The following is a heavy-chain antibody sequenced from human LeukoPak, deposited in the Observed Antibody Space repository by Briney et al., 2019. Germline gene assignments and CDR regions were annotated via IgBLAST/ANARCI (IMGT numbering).Heavy chain of an antibody. D-gene: IGHD1-26*01. CDR1: GYTLTSHY. J-gene: IGHJ4*02. Sequence: GSSEKVSCKESGYTLTSHYMHRVRQDPGHRLEWMVMSNHTGGSTSYEQTFQGRVTMTSHTSTSTVYMELSSLRSEDTAVYYCARVGATLIEIDYWGRGTLVTVSS. CDR2: SNHTGGST. V-gene: IGHV1-46*01. CDR3: ARVGATLIEIDY.